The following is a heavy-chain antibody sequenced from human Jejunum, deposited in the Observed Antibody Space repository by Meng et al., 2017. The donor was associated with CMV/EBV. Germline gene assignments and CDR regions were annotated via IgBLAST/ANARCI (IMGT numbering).Heavy chain of an antibody. J-gene: IGHJ6*02. CDR3: ARDSITAGYCSSTSCKNYYYYGMDV. Sequence: GWIRQPPGKGLEWIGRIYYSGSTYYTPSLRSRVTISVDTSKNQFSLKLSSVTAADTAVYYCARDSITAGYCSSTSCKNYYYYGMDVWGQGTTVTVSS. D-gene: IGHD2-2*01. CDR2: IYYSGST. V-gene: IGHV4-39*07.